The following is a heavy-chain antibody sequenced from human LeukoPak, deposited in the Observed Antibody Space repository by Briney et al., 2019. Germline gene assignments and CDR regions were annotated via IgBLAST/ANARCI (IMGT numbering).Heavy chain of an antibody. CDR3: ARGDYGLNEFDY. CDR2: IYYSGST. CDR1: GDSISSGDYY. Sequence: SQTLSLTCTVSGDSISSGDYYWSWIRQPPGKGLEWIGYIYYSGSTYYNPSPKSRVTISVDTSKNQFSLKLSSVTAADTAVYYCARGDYGLNEFDYWGQGTLVTVSS. D-gene: IGHD4-17*01. V-gene: IGHV4-30-4*08. J-gene: IGHJ4*02.